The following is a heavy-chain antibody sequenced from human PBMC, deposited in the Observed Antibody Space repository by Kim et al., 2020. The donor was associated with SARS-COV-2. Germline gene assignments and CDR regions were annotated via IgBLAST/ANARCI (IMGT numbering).Heavy chain of an antibody. V-gene: IGHV4-39*01. CDR2: IYYSGST. Sequence: SETLSLTCTVSGGSISSSSYYWGWIRQPPGKGLEWIGSIYYSGSTYYNPSLKSRVTISVDTSKNQFSLKLSSVTAADTAVYYCAREGLTPWVAGRWGFDAFDIWGQGTMVTVSS. D-gene: IGHD6-19*01. CDR3: AREGLTPWVAGRWGFDAFDI. CDR1: GGSISSSSYY. J-gene: IGHJ3*02.